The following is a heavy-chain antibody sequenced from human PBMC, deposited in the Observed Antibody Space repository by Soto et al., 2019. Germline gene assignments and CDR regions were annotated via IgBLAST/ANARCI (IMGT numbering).Heavy chain of an antibody. CDR2: ISYDGSNK. V-gene: IGHV3-30-3*01. D-gene: IGHD2-15*01. CDR1: GFIFSSYA. CDR3: ARGSALPAFDP. Sequence: QVQLVESGGGVVQPGRSLRLSSAASGFIFSSYALHWVRQAPGKGLEWVALISYDGSNKYYADSVKGRFTISRDNSKNTLYLQMNSLRAEDTAVYYWARGSALPAFDPWGQGTLVTVSS. J-gene: IGHJ5*02.